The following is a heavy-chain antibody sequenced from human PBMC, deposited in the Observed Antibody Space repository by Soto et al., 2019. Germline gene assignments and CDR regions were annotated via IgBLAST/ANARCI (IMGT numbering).Heavy chain of an antibody. D-gene: IGHD5-12*01. CDR1: GGSISSSNW. CDR2: IYHSGST. Sequence: ETLSLTCAVSGGSISSSNWWSWVRQPPGKGLEWIGEIYHSGSTNYNPSLKSRVTISVDKSKNQFSLKLSSVTAADTAVYYCARDFLYSQSQYYFDYWGQGTLVTVSS. J-gene: IGHJ4*02. CDR3: ARDFLYSQSQYYFDY. V-gene: IGHV4-4*02.